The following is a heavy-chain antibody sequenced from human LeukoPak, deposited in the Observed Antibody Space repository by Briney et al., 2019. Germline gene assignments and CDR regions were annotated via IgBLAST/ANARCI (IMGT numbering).Heavy chain of an antibody. V-gene: IGHV1-18*01. CDR1: GYTLTNYG. D-gene: IGHD2-21*01. Sequence: SSVKVSCKASGYTLTNYGLSWVRQAPGQGLEWMGWITAYNGNTHYAQRFQGRVTMTTDTSTSTAYMELRSLRSDDTAVYFCARGMVVARVYYYGMDVWGQGTTVTVSS. CDR3: ARGMVVARVYYYGMDV. J-gene: IGHJ6*02. CDR2: ITAYNGNT.